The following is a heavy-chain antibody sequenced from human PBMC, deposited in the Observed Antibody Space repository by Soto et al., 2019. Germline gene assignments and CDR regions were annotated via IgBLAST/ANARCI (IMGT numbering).Heavy chain of an antibody. CDR3: VRALRPTAMVYHWLDP. D-gene: IGHD5-18*01. V-gene: IGHV4-31*03. J-gene: IGHJ5*02. CDR1: GASVSTGAYY. CDR2: VYESGYT. Sequence: LSLTCTVSGASVSTGAYYWGWVRQRPGRGLEWIGYVYESGYTYYNMSLKSRLTISLDRSNNQFSLGSTSVTAADTAVYYCVRALRPTAMVYHWLDPWGQGTLVTVYS.